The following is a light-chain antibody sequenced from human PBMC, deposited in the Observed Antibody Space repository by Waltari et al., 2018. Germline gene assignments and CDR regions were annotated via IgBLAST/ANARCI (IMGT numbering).Light chain of an antibody. CDR1: QSVSNY. V-gene: IGKV1-39*01. CDR3: QQTYSVLYT. J-gene: IGKJ2*01. CDR2: GSS. Sequence: DIQMTQSPSYLSASVGDSITITCRASQSVSNYLNWYQQKPGKPPKLLIFGSSSLQSAVPSRFSGSGSGTDFTLTISSLQPEDFATYYCQQTYSVLYTFGQGTKLQI.